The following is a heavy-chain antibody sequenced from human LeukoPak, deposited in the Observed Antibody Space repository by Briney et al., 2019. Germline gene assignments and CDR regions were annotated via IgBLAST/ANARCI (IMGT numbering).Heavy chain of an antibody. J-gene: IGHJ6*02. CDR3: ASVVRGAYYYYGMDV. CDR1: GGSFSGYY. D-gene: IGHD3-10*02. V-gene: IGHV4-34*01. Sequence: PSETLSLTCAVYGGSFSGYYWSWIRQPPGKGLEWIGEINHSGSTNYNPSLKSRVTISVDTSKNQFSLKLSSVTAADTAVYYCASVVRGAYYYYGMDVWGQGTTITVSS. CDR2: INHSGST.